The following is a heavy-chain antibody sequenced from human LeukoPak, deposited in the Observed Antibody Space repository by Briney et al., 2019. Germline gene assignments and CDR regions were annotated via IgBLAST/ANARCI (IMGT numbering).Heavy chain of an antibody. V-gene: IGHV4-61*02. Sequence: SQTLSLTCTVSGGSISSGSYYWSWIRQPAGKGLEWIGRIYTSGSTNYNPSLKSRVTISVDTSKNQFSLKLSSVTAADTAVYYCARDHKEDTAMENYYYYYMDVWGKGTTVTVSS. D-gene: IGHD5-18*01. CDR1: GGSISSGSYY. CDR2: IYTSGST. J-gene: IGHJ6*03. CDR3: ARDHKEDTAMENYYYYYMDV.